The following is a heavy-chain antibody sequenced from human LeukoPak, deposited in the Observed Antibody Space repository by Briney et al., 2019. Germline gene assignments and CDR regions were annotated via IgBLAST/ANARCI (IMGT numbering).Heavy chain of an antibody. CDR3: ARASVMIFGYYGMDV. CDR2: ISSSGSTI. Sequence: GGSLRLSCAASGFTFSDYYMSWIRLAPGKGLEWVSYISSSGSTIYYADSVKGRFTISRDNAKNSLYLQMNSLRAEDTAVYYCARASVMIFGYYGMDVWGQGTTVTVSS. CDR1: GFTFSDYY. V-gene: IGHV3-11*01. D-gene: IGHD3/OR15-3a*01. J-gene: IGHJ6*02.